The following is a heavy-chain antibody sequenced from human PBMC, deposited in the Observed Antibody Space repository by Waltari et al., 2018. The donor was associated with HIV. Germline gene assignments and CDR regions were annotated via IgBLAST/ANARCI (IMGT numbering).Heavy chain of an antibody. CDR1: GGSISSSSYY. D-gene: IGHD3-10*01. J-gene: IGHJ4*02. V-gene: IGHV4-39*07. CDR2: IYYSGST. Sequence: QLQLQESGPGLVKPSETLSLTCTVSGGSISSSSYYWGWIRQPPGKGLEWIGSIYYSGSTYYNPSLQSRVTISVDTSKNQFSLKLSSVTAADTAVYYCARGLYGSGSLDYWGQGTLVTVSS. CDR3: ARGLYGSGSLDY.